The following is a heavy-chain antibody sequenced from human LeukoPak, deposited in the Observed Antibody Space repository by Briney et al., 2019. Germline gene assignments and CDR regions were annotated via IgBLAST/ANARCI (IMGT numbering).Heavy chain of an antibody. Sequence: PGGSLTLSCAASGFTVSSNYMGWLRQAPGQGLVWVSVIYSGGSTYYADSVKGRFTISRDNSKNTLYLQMNSLRAEDTAVYYCARDKRGATAPYFDYWGQGTLVTVSS. J-gene: IGHJ4*02. CDR1: GFTVSSNY. CDR3: ARDKRGATAPYFDY. D-gene: IGHD1-26*01. CDR2: IYSGGST. V-gene: IGHV3-53*01.